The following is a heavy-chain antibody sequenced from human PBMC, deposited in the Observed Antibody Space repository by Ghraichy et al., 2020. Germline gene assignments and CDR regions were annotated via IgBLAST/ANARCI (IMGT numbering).Heavy chain of an antibody. CDR2: ISSSSSYI. D-gene: IGHD5-18*01. J-gene: IGHJ4*02. CDR1: GFTFSSYS. CDR3: ARVLEYSYGTGDY. Sequence: GESLNISCAASGFTFSSYSMNWVRQAPGKGLEWVSSISSSSSYIYYADSVKGRFTISRDNAKNSLYLQMNSLRAEDTAVYYCARVLEYSYGTGDYWGQGTLVTVSS. V-gene: IGHV3-21*01.